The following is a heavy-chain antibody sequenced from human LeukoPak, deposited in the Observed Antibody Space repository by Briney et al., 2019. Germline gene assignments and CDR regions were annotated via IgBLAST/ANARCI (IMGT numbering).Heavy chain of an antibody. J-gene: IGHJ4*02. CDR1: GFIFSNYN. D-gene: IGHD5-18*01. Sequence: GGSLRLSCAASGFIFSNYNMNWVRQTPGKGLEWLSYISSSSGTIYYADSVKGRFTITGDNAKNSLYLQMNSLRAEDTAVYYCARALGYSYGYAVDYWGQGTLVTVSS. CDR3: ARALGYSYGYAVDY. V-gene: IGHV3-48*01. CDR2: ISSSSGTI.